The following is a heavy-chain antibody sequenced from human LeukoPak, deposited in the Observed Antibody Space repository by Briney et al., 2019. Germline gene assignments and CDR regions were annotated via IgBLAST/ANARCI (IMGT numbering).Heavy chain of an antibody. D-gene: IGHD6-19*01. CDR3: ARLKWLVGEYYFDY. CDR2: MNPNTGKA. J-gene: IGHJ4*02. CDR1: GYTFTSYD. V-gene: IGHV1-8*01. Sequence: ASVKVSCKASGYTFTSYDINWVRQATGQGLEWMGWMNPNTGKAGYALKFRGRVTLTRNTSISTAYMELSSLTSDDTAVYYCARLKWLVGEYYFDYWGQGTLVTVSS.